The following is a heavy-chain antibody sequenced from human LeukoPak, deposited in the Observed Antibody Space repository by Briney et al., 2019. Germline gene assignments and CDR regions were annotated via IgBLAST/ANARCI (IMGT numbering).Heavy chain of an antibody. V-gene: IGHV4-4*07. J-gene: IGHJ4*02. CDR2: IYTSGST. D-gene: IGHD3-10*01. CDR3: AREIPMVRGVIKSGFDY. Sequence: SETLSLTCTVSGGSISSYYWSWIRQPAGKGLEWIGRIYTSGSTYYNPSLKSRVTISVDTSKNQFSLKLSSVTAADTAVYYCAREIPMVRGVIKSGFDYWGQGTLVTVSS. CDR1: GGSISSYY.